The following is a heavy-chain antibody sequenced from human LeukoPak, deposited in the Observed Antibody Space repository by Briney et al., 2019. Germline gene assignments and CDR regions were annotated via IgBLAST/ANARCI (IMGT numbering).Heavy chain of an antibody. J-gene: IGHJ3*02. CDR1: GGSISSYY. CDR3: ARRRYSGYI. V-gene: IGHV4-34*01. D-gene: IGHD5-12*01. Sequence: KPSETLSLTCTVSGGSISSYYWSWIRQPPGKGLEWIGEIYHSGSTNYNPSLKSRVTISVDTSKNQFSLKLSSVTAADTAVYYCARRRYSGYIWGQGTMVTVSS. CDR2: IYHSGST.